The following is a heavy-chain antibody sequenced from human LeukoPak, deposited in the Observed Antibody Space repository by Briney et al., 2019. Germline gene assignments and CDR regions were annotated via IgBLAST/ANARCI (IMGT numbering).Heavy chain of an antibody. Sequence: PGGSLRLSCAASGFTFDDYGMSWVRLVPEKGLEWVSGINWNGGSTDSGDSVKGRFTISRDNAKNSLYLQMSSLRAEDTALYYCARNNRGFRFWHFDLWGRGTLVTVSS. D-gene: IGHD1-14*01. V-gene: IGHV3-20*04. CDR3: ARNNRGFRFWHFDL. CDR1: GFTFDDYG. J-gene: IGHJ2*01. CDR2: INWNGGST.